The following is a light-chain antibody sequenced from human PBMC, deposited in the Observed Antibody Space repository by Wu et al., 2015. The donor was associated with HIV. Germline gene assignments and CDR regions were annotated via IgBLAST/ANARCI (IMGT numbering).Light chain of an antibody. V-gene: IGKV3-15*01. CDR3: QQYNAWPRT. CDR1: QSVGSN. J-gene: IGKJ1*01. CDR2: GVS. Sequence: EIMMTQSPATLSVSPGERATLSCTASQSVGSNLAWYQQNAGQAPRLLIYGVSTRATGIPARFSGRGSGTDFSLTISSLQSEDFAVYYCQQYNAWPRTFGQGTKVEIK.